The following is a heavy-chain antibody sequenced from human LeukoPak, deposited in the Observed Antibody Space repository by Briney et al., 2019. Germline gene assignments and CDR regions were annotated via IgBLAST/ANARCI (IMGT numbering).Heavy chain of an antibody. Sequence: GASVKVSCKASGFTFPSSGVQWVRQARGQRLEWIGWIVVGSGNTNYAQKFQERVTITRDMSTSTAYMELSSLRSVDTAVYYCAAVGWEYSSSPLPMDVWGQGTTVTVSS. V-gene: IGHV1-58*01. D-gene: IGHD6-6*01. CDR2: IVVGSGNT. J-gene: IGHJ6*02. CDR3: AAVGWEYSSSPLPMDV. CDR1: GFTFPSSG.